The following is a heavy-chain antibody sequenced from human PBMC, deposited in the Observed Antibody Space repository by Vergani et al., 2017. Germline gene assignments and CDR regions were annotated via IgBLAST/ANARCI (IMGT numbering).Heavy chain of an antibody. CDR1: GGSITYGAFY. CDR2: IYYSENK. J-gene: IGHJ5*02. V-gene: IGHV4-39*01. CDR3: ARCFRDEGMIYGGTGENWFDP. Sequence: QLQLQESGPGLVKPSETLSLTCTVSGGSITYGAFYWGWIRQSPGKGLEWIGSIYYSENKFYNPSLESRVTLSIDTTKNQFSLKLKSVTAADTAVYYCARCFRDEGMIYGGTGENWFDPWRQGTLVTVSS. D-gene: IGHD3-22*01.